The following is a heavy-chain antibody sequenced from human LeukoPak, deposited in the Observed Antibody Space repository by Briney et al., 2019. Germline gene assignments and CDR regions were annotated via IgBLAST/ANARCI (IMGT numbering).Heavy chain of an antibody. J-gene: IGHJ6*02. CDR3: ARDFRDMSCTRTTCYEMGFYFGMDV. Sequence: SETLSLTCTVSGGSISITSYYWGWLRQPPGKGLEWIGNINYSGTTYYNPSLKSRVTISVDTSKNQFSLMLSSVTAADTAVYYCARDFRDMSCTRTTCYEMGFYFGMDVWGQGTTVTVSS. V-gene: IGHV4-39*02. CDR1: GGSISITSYY. CDR2: INYSGTT. D-gene: IGHD2-2*01.